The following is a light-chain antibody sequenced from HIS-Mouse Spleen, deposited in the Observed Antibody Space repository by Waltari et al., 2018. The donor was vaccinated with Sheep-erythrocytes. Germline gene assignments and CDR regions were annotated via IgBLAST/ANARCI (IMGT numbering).Light chain of an antibody. V-gene: IGLV2-8*01. J-gene: IGLJ3*02. CDR2: EVS. Sequence: QSALTQPPSASGSPGQSVTISCTGTSSDVGGYNYVSWYQQHPGKAPKLMIYEVSKPPSGVPDRFSGLQAEDEADYYCSSYAGSNNWVFGGGTKLTVL. CDR3: SSYAGSNNWV. CDR1: SSDVGGYNY.